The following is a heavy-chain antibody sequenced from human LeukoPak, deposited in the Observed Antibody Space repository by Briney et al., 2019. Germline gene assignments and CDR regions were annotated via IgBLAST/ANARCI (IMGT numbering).Heavy chain of an antibody. V-gene: IGHV4-39*01. CDR2: VSYIGST. D-gene: IGHD2-8*02. CDR1: GDSISSRTYY. J-gene: IGHJ5*02. CDR3: VRQGLEMTGGGWFDP. Sequence: SYTLSLTCTVSGDSISSRTYYWGWLRQPPGKALEWLGNVSYIGSTYYNPSLKSRLIFSVDTSKNQFSLRLTSVTAADTAFYYCVRQGLEMTGGGWFDPWGQGTLVTVSS.